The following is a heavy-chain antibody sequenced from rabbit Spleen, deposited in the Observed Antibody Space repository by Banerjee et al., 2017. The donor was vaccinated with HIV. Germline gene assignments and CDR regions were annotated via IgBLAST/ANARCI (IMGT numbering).Heavy chain of an antibody. J-gene: IGHJ6*01. Sequence: QSLEESGGDLVKPGASLTLPCTASGVSFSISSYMCWVRQAPGKGLEWIACIDSGSSGFTYYATWAKGRFTCSKTSSTTVTLQMTRLTAADTATYFCARDTSSSFSSYGMDLWGQGTLVTVS. CDR1: GVSFSISSY. CDR2: IDSGSSGFT. D-gene: IGHD1-1*01. V-gene: IGHV1S40*01. CDR3: ARDTSSSFSSYGMDL.